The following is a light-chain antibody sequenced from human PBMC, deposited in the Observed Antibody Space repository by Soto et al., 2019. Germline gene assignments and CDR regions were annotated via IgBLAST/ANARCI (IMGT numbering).Light chain of an antibody. CDR2: GNN. J-gene: IGLJ3*02. CDR3: AAWDDSMNGHV. CDR1: SSNIGSNT. V-gene: IGLV1-44*01. Sequence: QSVLTQPPSASGTPGQRVTISCSGSSSNIGSNTVNWYQQLPGTAPKLLIYGNNHRPSGVPDRFSGSKSGTSASLAISGLQSEDEADYYCAAWDDSMNGHVFGGGTKLTVL.